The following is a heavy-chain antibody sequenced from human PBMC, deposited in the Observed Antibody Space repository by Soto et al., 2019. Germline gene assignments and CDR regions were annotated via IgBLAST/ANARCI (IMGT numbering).Heavy chain of an antibody. D-gene: IGHD3-16*01. J-gene: IGHJ4*02. V-gene: IGHV3-7*03. CDR3: FGGNGGHQ. Sequence: AGGSLRLSCATSDFTFRNYWMNWVRQAPGKGLEWVANIKPDGSATNYVDSVKGRFTISRDNVRNSVSLQMNSLRVEDTAVYFCFGGNGGHQWGQGTLVTVSS. CDR1: DFTFRNYW. CDR2: IKPDGSAT.